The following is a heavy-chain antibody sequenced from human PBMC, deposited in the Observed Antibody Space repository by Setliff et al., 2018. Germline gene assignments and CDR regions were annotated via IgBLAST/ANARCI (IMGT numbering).Heavy chain of an antibody. Sequence: ASVKVSCKASGYTFTSYGFSWVRQAPGQGLEWMGGMNPNNGNAGYAQKFQGRVTMTRNTSTSTAYMELRSLRSDDTAVYYCAREGRFQLPQYYYYYGMDVWGQGTTVTVSS. J-gene: IGHJ6*02. CDR1: GYTFTSYG. CDR2: MNPNNGNA. V-gene: IGHV1-8*01. CDR3: AREGRFQLPQYYYYYGMDV. D-gene: IGHD3-3*01.